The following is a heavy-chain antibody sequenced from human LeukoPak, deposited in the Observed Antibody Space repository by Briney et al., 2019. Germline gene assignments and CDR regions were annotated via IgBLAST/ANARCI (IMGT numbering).Heavy chain of an antibody. J-gene: IGHJ4*02. V-gene: IGHV3-30*18. CDR3: AKDWHSVTIFDS. D-gene: IGHD4-17*01. CDR2: ISFDGRTK. CDR1: GFTFSSYG. Sequence: GRSLRLSCAASGFTFSSYGMHWVRQAPGKGLEWVAVISFDGRTKYHADSVKGRFTISRDNSNKTLFLQMNSLRAEDTALYYCAKDWHSVTIFDSWGQGTLVTVSS.